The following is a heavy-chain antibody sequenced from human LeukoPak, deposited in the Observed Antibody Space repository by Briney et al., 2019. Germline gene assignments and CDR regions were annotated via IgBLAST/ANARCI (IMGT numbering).Heavy chain of an antibody. CDR3: ARDARGYCSSTSCYGVDFDY. V-gene: IGHV3-30-3*01. J-gene: IGHJ4*02. D-gene: IGHD2-2*01. CDR2: ISYDGSNK. CDR1: GFTFSSYA. Sequence: GGSLRLSCAASGFTFSSYAMHWVRQAPGKGLEWVAVISYDGSNKYYADSVKGRFTISRDNSKNTLYLQMNSLRAEDTAVYYCARDARGYCSSTSCYGVDFDYWGQGTLVTVPS.